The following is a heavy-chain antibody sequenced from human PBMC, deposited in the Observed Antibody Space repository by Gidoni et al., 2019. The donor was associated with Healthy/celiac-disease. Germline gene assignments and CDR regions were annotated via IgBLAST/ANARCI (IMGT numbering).Heavy chain of an antibody. Sequence: QVQLVQSGAEVKKPGASVKVSCKASGYTFTSYYMHWVRQAPGQGLEWMGIINPSGGSTSYAQKFQGRVTMTRDTSTSTVYMELSSLRSEDTAVYYCARTMITFGGVIVDYFDYWGQGTLVTVSS. CDR1: GYTFTSYY. V-gene: IGHV1-46*01. CDR3: ARTMITFGGVIVDYFDY. CDR2: INPSGGST. D-gene: IGHD3-16*02. J-gene: IGHJ4*02.